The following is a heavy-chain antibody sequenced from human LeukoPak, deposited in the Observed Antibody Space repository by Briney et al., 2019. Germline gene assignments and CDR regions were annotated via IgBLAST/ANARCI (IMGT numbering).Heavy chain of an antibody. CDR1: GFTFSSYA. CDR3: AREVSHRCRGDCCPDN. CDR2: ISSNGGST. V-gene: IGHV3-64*01. D-gene: IGHD2-21*02. Sequence: PGGSLRLSCAASGFTFSSYAMHWVRQAPGKGLEYVSAISSNGGSTYYANSVKGRFTISRDNSKNTLYLQMGSLRAEDMAVYYCAREVSHRCRGDCCPDNWGQGTLVTVSS. J-gene: IGHJ1*01.